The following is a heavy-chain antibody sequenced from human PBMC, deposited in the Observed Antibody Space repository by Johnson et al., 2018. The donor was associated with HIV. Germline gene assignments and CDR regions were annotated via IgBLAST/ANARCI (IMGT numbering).Heavy chain of an antibody. D-gene: IGHD4-23*01. V-gene: IGHV3-9*01. CDR2: ISWNSGSI. CDR3: AREAQTHAFDI. J-gene: IGHJ3*02. CDR1: GFTFDDYA. Sequence: VESGGGLVQPGRSLRLSCAASGFTFDDYAMHWVRQAPGKGLEWVSGISWNSGSIGYADSVKGRFTISRDNAKNSLYLQMNSLRAEDTAVYYCAREAQTHAFDIWGQGTMVTVSS.